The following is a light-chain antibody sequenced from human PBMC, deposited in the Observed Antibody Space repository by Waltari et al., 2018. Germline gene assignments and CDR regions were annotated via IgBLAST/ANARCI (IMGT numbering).Light chain of an antibody. Sequence: QSALTQPASVSGSPGQSITISCTGTSSDVGTYNYVSWYQQHPGKAPKLLIYDVSYRPSGVSYRFSGSKSGNTASLTIAGLQAEDEADYYCSSYITTNTLELFGGGTSLTVL. CDR2: DVS. CDR3: SSYITTNTLEL. CDR1: SSDVGTYNY. J-gene: IGLJ3*02. V-gene: IGLV2-14*03.